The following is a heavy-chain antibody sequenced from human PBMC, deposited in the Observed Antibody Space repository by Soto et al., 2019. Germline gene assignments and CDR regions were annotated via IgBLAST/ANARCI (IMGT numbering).Heavy chain of an antibody. CDR1: GYTFTSYG. CDR2: ISPLKGRT. D-gene: IGHD4-17*01. J-gene: IGHJ1*01. Sequence: QVQLVQSGPDLKRPGASMKVSCKVSGYTFTSYGISWVRQAPGQGLEWMAWISPLKGRTQYSQKAQGRVTLSTDTSSNTVYTEMTTLRVDDTPVYYCATDYGDRSEYFKHWGQGTLITVS. CDR3: ATDYGDRSEYFKH. V-gene: IGHV1-18*04.